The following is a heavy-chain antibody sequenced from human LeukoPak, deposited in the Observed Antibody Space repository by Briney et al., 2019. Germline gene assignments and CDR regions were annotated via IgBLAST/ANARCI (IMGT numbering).Heavy chain of an antibody. CDR1: GYTFTSHA. Sequence: ASVKVSCKASGYTFTSHAMHWVRQAPGQRLEWMGWINAGNGNAKYSQKFQGRVTNTRDTSASTAYMELSSLRSEDTAVYYCARDLITIFGVVHYYFDYWGQGTLVTVSS. J-gene: IGHJ4*02. D-gene: IGHD3-3*01. V-gene: IGHV1-3*01. CDR2: INAGNGNA. CDR3: ARDLITIFGVVHYYFDY.